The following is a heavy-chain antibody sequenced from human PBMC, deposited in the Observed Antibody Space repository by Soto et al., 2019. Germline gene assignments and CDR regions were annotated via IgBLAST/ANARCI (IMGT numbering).Heavy chain of an antibody. CDR2: ISWNSVTI. J-gene: IGHJ6*02. D-gene: IGHD2-8*02. Sequence: SLKISCAASGFTFGDYGMFWVRQAPGKGLEWVSGISWNSVTIGYADSVKGRFSISRDNAKNSLYLQMNSLRVEDTALYYCAKSTGGTANGMDVWGQGTTVTVSS. CDR3: AKSTGGTANGMDV. CDR1: GFTFGDYG. V-gene: IGHV3-9*01.